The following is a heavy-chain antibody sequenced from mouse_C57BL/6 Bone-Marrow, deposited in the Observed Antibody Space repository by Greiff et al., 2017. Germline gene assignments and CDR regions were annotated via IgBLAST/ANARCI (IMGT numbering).Heavy chain of an antibody. CDR1: GFTFSSYA. CDR3: ARDGGWLLPSWCAY. J-gene: IGHJ3*01. D-gene: IGHD2-3*01. V-gene: IGHV5-4*01. CDR2: ISDGGSYT. Sequence: DVKLVESGGGLVKPGGSLKLSCAASGFTFSSYAMSWVRQTPEKRLEWVATISDGGSYTYYPDNVKGRFTISRDNAKNNLYLQMSHLKSEDTAMYDCARDGGWLLPSWCAYWGQGTLVTVSA.